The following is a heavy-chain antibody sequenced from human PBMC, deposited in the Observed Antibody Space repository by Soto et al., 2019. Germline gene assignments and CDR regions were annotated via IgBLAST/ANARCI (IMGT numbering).Heavy chain of an antibody. CDR2: IKSKTDGGTT. V-gene: IGHV3-15*07. CDR1: GFTFSNAW. D-gene: IGHD2-15*01. Sequence: EVQLVESGGGLVKPGGSLRLSCAASGFTFSNAWMNWVRQAPGKGLEWVGRIKSKTDGGTTDYAAPVKGRFTISRDESKNTLYLQMNSLKTEDTAVYYCTTDEMMVAATPMDVWGQGTTVTVSS. CDR3: TTDEMMVAATPMDV. J-gene: IGHJ6*02.